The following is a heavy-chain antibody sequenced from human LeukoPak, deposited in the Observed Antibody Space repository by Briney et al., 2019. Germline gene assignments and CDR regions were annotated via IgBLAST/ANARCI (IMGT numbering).Heavy chain of an antibody. CDR3: ARSTVPPGPLPDY. CDR2: ISAYNGNT. D-gene: IGHD4-17*01. CDR1: NYIFSDYG. V-gene: IGHV1-18*01. J-gene: IGHJ4*02. Sequence: GASVKVSCKASNYIFSDYGINWVRQAPGQGLEWMGWISAYNGNTNYAQKLQGRVTMTTDTSTSTAYMELRSLRSDDTAVYYCARSTVPPGPLPDYWGQGTLVTVSS.